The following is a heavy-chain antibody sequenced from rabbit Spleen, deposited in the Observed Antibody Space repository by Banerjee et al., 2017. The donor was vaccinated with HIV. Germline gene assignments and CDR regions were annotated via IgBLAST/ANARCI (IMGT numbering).Heavy chain of an antibody. CDR1: GVSFSISSY. Sequence: QSLEESGGGLVKPGASLTLTCTASGVSFSISSYMCWVRQAPGKGLEWIACIDSGSSAFTYYASWVKGRFTISKTSSTTVTLQMTRLTAADTATYFCARDTSSSFSSYGMDLWGPGTLVTV. D-gene: IGHD1-1*01. V-gene: IGHV1S40*01. CDR3: ARDTSSSFSSYGMDL. J-gene: IGHJ6*01. CDR2: IDSGSSAFT.